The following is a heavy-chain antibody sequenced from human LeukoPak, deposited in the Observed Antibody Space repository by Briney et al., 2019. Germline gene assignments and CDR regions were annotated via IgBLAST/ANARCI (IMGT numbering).Heavy chain of an antibody. CDR2: ISGSGYGT. CDR1: GFPFSSCA. Sequence: GGSLRLSCAASGFPFSSCAMSWVRQAPGKGLEWVSAISGSGYGTYYADSVKGRFTISRDNSKNTLFLQMNSLRAEDTAVYYCAKDQNGYDKPADHWGQEPWSPSPQ. D-gene: IGHD3-22*01. J-gene: IGHJ5*02. CDR3: AKDQNGYDKPADH. V-gene: IGHV3-23*01.